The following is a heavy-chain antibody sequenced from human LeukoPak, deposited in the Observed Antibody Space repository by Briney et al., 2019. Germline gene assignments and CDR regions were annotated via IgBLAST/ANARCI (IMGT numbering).Heavy chain of an antibody. D-gene: IGHD3-10*01. Sequence: GGSLRLSCAASGFTFSTHGMHWVRQAPGKGLEWVAAISYHGNNKYYADSVKGRFTISRDNSKNTLYVQTNRLRAEDTAVYYCAKMGSPITMVRGVPFDYWGQGTLVTVSS. CDR1: GFTFSTHG. CDR3: AKMGSPITMVRGVPFDY. CDR2: ISYHGNNK. V-gene: IGHV3-30*18. J-gene: IGHJ4*02.